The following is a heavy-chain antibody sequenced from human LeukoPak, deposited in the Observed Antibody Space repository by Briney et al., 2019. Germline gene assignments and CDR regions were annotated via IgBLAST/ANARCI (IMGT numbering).Heavy chain of an antibody. CDR3: ARGAPPGSTIFGVVIRRIHPLGMDV. CDR2: MNPNSGNT. D-gene: IGHD3-3*01. J-gene: IGHJ6*02. V-gene: IGHV1-8*01. CDR1: GYTFTSYD. Sequence: ASVKVSRKASGYTFTSYDINWVRQATGQGLEGMGWMNPNSGNTGYAQKFQGRVTMTRNTSISTAYMELSSLRSEDTAVYYCARGAPPGSTIFGVVIRRIHPLGMDVWGQGTTVTVSS.